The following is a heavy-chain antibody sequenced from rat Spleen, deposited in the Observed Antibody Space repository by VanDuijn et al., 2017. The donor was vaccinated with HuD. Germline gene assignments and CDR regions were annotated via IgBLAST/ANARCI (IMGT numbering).Heavy chain of an antibody. J-gene: IGHJ3*01. Sequence: EVQLMESNGGLVQPGRSLKLSCAASGFTVSDYYMAWVRQAPKKGLEWVATITSGDSNTYYPDSVKGRFTISRDNAKSTLYLQMDSLRSEDTATYYCANAEFGVGWFAYWGQGTLVTVSS. CDR1: GFTVSDYY. V-gene: IGHV5-7*01. D-gene: IGHD4-3*01. CDR2: ITSGDSNT. CDR3: ANAEFGVGWFAY.